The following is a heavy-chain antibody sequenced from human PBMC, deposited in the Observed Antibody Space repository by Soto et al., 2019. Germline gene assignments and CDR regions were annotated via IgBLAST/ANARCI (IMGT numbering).Heavy chain of an antibody. D-gene: IGHD3-3*01. CDR3: AADLGLTYYDFWSGYYTGGAFDI. Sequence: SVKVSCKASGFTFTSSAMQWVRQARGQRLEWIGWIVVGSGNTNYAQKFQERVTITRDMSTSTAYMELSSLRSEDTAVYYCAADLGLTYYDFWSGYYTGGAFDIWGQGTMVTVSS. J-gene: IGHJ3*02. V-gene: IGHV1-58*02. CDR2: IVVGSGNT. CDR1: GFTFTSSA.